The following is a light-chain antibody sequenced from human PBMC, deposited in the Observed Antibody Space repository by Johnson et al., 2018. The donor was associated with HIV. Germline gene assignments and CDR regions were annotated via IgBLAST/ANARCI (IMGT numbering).Light chain of an antibody. V-gene: IGLV1-51*01. CDR3: GTWDGSLSAGAV. CDR2: DNN. CDR1: SSNIGNNY. Sequence: QSVLTQPPSVSAAPGQKVTISCSGSSSNIGNNYVSWYQQLPGTAPKLLIYDNNKRPSGIPDRFSGSKSGTSATLGITGLQTVDEADYYCGTWDGSLSAGAVFGTGTKVTVL. J-gene: IGLJ1*01.